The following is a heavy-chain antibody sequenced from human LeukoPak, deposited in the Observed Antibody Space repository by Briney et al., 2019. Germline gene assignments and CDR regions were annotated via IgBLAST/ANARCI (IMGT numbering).Heavy chain of an antibody. CDR2: ISTGSSYI. CDR3: ARTYCRESGYDFVFHY. Sequence: GGSLRLSCAASGFIFSSYSMNWVRQAPGKGLEWVSSISTGSSYIYYADSVKGRFTISRDNSRNTVYLQMNSLRVEDTAVYYCARTYCRESGYDFVFHYWGQGTRVTVSS. V-gene: IGHV3-21*01. D-gene: IGHD5-12*01. CDR1: GFIFSSYS. J-gene: IGHJ4*02.